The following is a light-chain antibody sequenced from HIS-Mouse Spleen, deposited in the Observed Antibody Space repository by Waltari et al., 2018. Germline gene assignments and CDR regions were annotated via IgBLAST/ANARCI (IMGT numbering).Light chain of an antibody. CDR1: NIGSKS. J-gene: IGLJ1*01. CDR2: DDS. Sequence: SYVLTQPPSVSVAPGQTARSTCGGNNIGSKSVHWYQQKPGQAPVLVVYDDSDRPSGIPERFSGSNSGNTATLTISRVEAGDEADYYCQVWDSSSDPSYVFGTGTKVTVL. CDR3: QVWDSSSDPSYV. V-gene: IGLV3-21*02.